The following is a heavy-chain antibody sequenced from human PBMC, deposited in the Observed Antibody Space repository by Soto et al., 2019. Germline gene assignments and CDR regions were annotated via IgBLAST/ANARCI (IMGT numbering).Heavy chain of an antibody. V-gene: IGHV1-2*02. J-gene: IGHJ4*02. CDR2: INPTSGAT. CDR3: ARDIPRVFGVVTPMAY. CDR1: GYTFAAFF. Sequence: GASVKVSCKTSGYTFAAFFIHWIRQAPGQGLEWMGWINPTSGATVSAQKFQDRVTMTTDTSTSTAYMELRSLRSDDTAVYYCARDIPRVFGVVTPMAYWGQGTLVTVS. D-gene: IGHD3-3*01.